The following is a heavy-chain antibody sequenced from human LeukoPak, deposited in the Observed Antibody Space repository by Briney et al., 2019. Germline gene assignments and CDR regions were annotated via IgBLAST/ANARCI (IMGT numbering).Heavy chain of an antibody. CDR2: INPSGGST. Sequence: SVXXXCKASGYTFTSYYMHWVRQAPGQGXXWMGIINPSGGSTSYAQKFQGRVTMTRDTSTSTVYMELSSLRSEDTAVYYCATYHSSSWYDYWGQGTLVTVSS. CDR1: GYTFTSYY. D-gene: IGHD6-13*01. CDR3: ATYHSSSWYDY. V-gene: IGHV1-46*01. J-gene: IGHJ4*02.